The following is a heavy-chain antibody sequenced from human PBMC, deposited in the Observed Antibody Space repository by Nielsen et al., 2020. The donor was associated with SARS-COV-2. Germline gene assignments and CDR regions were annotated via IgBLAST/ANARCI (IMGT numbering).Heavy chain of an antibody. D-gene: IGHD1-7*01. CDR3: ARCLMSGTPDFYYSYMDV. CDR2: ISHSGTT. V-gene: IGHV4-34*01. J-gene: IGHJ6*03. CDR1: GASFSGYY. Sequence: SETLSLTCAVSGASFSGYYQWSWIRQPPGKGLEWIGEISHSGTTNYNPSLKSRVTMSLDSSKNQFSLKLRSVTAAVTAVYFCARCLMSGTPDFYYSYMDVWDKGSTVTVSS.